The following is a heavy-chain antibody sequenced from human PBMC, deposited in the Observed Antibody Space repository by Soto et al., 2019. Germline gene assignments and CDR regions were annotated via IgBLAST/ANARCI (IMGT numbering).Heavy chain of an antibody. CDR2: ILHGGRT. CDR3: ARPHYDSNTFYYYFDF. CDR1: GGSFSGYS. D-gene: IGHD3-22*01. J-gene: IGHJ4*02. Sequence: LSLTCAVYGGSFSGYSWSWIRQPPGKGLEWIGEILHGGRTNYSPPLKNRVTISVDTSKNQFSLELRSVTAADTAVYYCARPHYDSNTFYYYFDFWGQGTLVTVSS. V-gene: IGHV4-34*12.